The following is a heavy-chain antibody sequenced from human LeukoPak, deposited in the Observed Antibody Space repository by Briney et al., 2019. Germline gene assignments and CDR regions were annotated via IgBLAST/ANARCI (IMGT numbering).Heavy chain of an antibody. J-gene: IGHJ2*01. CDR1: EFIFSSYW. D-gene: IGHD2-21*01. CDR3: ARVWSRYWYFDL. V-gene: IGHV3-7*01. Sequence: GGSLRLSCAASEFIFSSYWMSWVRQAPGKGLEWVANINHDGSERYYVDSVKGRFTTSRDNAKNSLYLQMNSLRTEDTAVYYCARVWSRYWYFDLWGRGTLVTVSS. CDR2: INHDGSER.